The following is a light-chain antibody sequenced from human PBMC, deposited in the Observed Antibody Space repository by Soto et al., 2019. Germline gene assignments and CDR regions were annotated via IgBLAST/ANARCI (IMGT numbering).Light chain of an antibody. V-gene: IGKV1-5*01. Sequence: DIQMTQSPSTLSGSVVDRVTITCRASQTISSWLAWYQQKPGKAPNLLIYDASSLQSGVPSRFSGSGSGTEFTLTISSLQSDDFATYYCQQYNSYAITLGQGTRLEIK. J-gene: IGKJ5*01. CDR3: QQYNSYAIT. CDR1: QTISSW. CDR2: DAS.